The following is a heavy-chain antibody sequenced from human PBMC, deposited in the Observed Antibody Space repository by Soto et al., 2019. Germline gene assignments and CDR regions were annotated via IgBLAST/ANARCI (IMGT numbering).Heavy chain of an antibody. Sequence: QVQLVQSGAEVKKPGSSVKVSCKASGGTFSSYAISWVRQAPGQGLEWMGGIIPIFGTANYAQKFQGRVTITADESTSTAYRELSSLRSEDTAVYYCARGGYCTNGVCYSAAEYFQHWGQGTLVTVSS. J-gene: IGHJ1*01. CDR3: ARGGYCTNGVCYSAAEYFQH. V-gene: IGHV1-69*01. D-gene: IGHD2-8*01. CDR2: IIPIFGTA. CDR1: GGTFSSYA.